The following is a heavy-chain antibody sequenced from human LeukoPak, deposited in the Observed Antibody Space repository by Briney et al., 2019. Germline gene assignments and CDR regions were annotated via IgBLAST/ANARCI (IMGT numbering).Heavy chain of an antibody. CDR3: ASGPPIDY. J-gene: IGHJ4*02. CDR2: ISGSSSYI. Sequence: GGSLRLSCAASGFTFSTYSMNWVRQAPGKGLEWVASISGSSSYIYYADSVKGRFTISRDNAKNSLYLQMNSLRAEDTAVYYCASGPPIDYWGQGTLVTVSS. V-gene: IGHV3-21*01. CDR1: GFTFSTYS.